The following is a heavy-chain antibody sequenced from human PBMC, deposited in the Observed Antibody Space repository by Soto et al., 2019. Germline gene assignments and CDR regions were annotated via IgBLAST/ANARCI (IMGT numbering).Heavy chain of an antibody. CDR2: ISAYNGNT. Sequence: EASVKVSCRASGYTFTSYGISWVRQAPGQGLEWMGWISAYNGNTNYAQKLQGRVTMTTDTSTSTAYMELRSLRSDDTAVYYCARGDPLYCTNGVCYILGWFDPWGQGTLVTVSS. CDR3: ARGDPLYCTNGVCYILGWFDP. J-gene: IGHJ5*02. V-gene: IGHV1-18*01. D-gene: IGHD2-8*01. CDR1: GYTFTSYG.